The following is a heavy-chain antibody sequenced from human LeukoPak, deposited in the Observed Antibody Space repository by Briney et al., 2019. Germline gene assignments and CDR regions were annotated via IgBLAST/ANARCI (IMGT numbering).Heavy chain of an antibody. D-gene: IGHD3-22*01. V-gene: IGHV4-59*08. CDR1: GDFISSYY. J-gene: IGHJ4*02. CDR3: ARLIYDSGFDY. CDR2: IYYTGNT. Sequence: SETLSLTCTVSGDFISSYYWSWIRQPPGKGLERIGYIYYTGNTNYNPSLKSRVTISVDTSKNRFSLELTSVTAADTAVYYCARLIYDSGFDYWGQGTLVTISS.